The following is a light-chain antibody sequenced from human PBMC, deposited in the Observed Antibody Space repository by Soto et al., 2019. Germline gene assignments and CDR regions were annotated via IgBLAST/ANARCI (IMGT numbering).Light chain of an antibody. CDR1: SSDIGGYNY. V-gene: IGLV2-11*01. Sequence: QSALTQPRSVSGSPGQSVTLSCTGTSSDIGGYNYVSWYQQHPGKAPKLMIYDVSKRPSGVPDRFSGSKSDNTASLTISGLQAEDEGDYYCCSYAGSYAWVFGGGTKLTVL. CDR3: CSYAGSYAWV. CDR2: DVS. J-gene: IGLJ3*02.